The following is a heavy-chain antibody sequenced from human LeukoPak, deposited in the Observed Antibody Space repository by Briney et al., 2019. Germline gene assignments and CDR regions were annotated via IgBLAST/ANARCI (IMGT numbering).Heavy chain of an antibody. CDR3: VKTPYGSGPSVYYFDY. CDR1: GFTFNTYA. CDR2: IGGSGSST. J-gene: IGHJ4*02. D-gene: IGHD3-10*01. Sequence: PGGSLRLSCAASGFTFNTYAMSWVRQAPGKGLEWVSGIGGSGSSTYYAESVKGRFTISRDNSKNTLYLQMSSLRAEDTAVYYCVKTPYGSGPSVYYFDYWGQGTLVTVSS. V-gene: IGHV3-23*01.